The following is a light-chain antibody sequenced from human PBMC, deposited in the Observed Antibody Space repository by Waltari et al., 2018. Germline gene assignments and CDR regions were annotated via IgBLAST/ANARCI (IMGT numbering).Light chain of an antibody. CDR1: QSVDNF. Sequence: IVLTQSPVTLSLSPGQRATLSCRARQSVDNFLGWYHQKPGQAPRLLIYDATKRAPGIPARFSGGGSATDFTLTISSLEPEDVGLYYCHQGSTWPRTFGQGTKLEI. CDR3: HQGSTWPRT. CDR2: DAT. V-gene: IGKV3-11*01. J-gene: IGKJ2*01.